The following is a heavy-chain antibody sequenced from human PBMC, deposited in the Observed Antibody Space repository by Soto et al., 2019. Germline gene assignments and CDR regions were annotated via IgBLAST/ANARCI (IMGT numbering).Heavy chain of an antibody. CDR3: AKTERHYDY. D-gene: IGHD2-21*02. V-gene: IGHV3-23*01. CDR2: ISGDSGTI. CDR1: GFTFSIYA. Sequence: GGSLRLSCAASGFTFSIYAMSWVRQAPGKGLEWVSAISGDSGTIYYADSVEGRFTISRDNSKNTLFLQMNSLRVEDTAVYYCAKTERHYDYWGQGTLVTVSS. J-gene: IGHJ4*02.